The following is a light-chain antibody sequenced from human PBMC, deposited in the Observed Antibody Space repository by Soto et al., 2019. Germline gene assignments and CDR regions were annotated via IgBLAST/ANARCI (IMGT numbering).Light chain of an antibody. CDR1: QSVSSY. J-gene: IGKJ4*01. CDR2: DAS. CDR3: QHRSNWPLT. V-gene: IGKV3-11*01. Sequence: EIFLTQSRATLSLSPGERATLSCRASQSVSSYLAWYQQRPGQAPRLLIYDASNRATGIPARFSGSGSGTDFTLTISSLEPEDFAVYYCQHRSNWPLTFGGGTKVDIK.